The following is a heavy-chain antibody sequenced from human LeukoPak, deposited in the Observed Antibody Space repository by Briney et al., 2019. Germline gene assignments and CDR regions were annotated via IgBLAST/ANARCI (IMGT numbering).Heavy chain of an antibody. D-gene: IGHD2-2*01. CDR2: IYIGGST. V-gene: IGHV3-53*01. CDR1: GFTVSSNY. J-gene: IGHJ4*02. CDR3: ARDWGYCSSTSCHVFDY. Sequence: PGGSLRLSCAASGFTVSSNYMSWVRQAPGKGLEWVSVIYIGGSTYYSDSVQGRFIISRDISKNTLYLQMNSLRAEDTAVYYCARDWGYCSSTSCHVFDYWGQGTLVTVSS.